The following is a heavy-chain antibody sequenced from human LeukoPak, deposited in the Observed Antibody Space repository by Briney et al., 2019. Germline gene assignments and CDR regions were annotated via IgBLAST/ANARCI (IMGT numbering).Heavy chain of an antibody. D-gene: IGHD6-19*01. J-gene: IGHJ3*01. Sequence: GSLRLSCAASGFTFSSYAMSWVRQAPGKGLEWIGYIYYSGSTNYNPSPKSRVTISVDTSKNQFSLKLTSVTAADTAVYYCARHITVSYDAFDLWGRGTMVTVSS. V-gene: IGHV4-59*08. CDR3: ARHITVSYDAFDL. CDR2: IYYSGST. CDR1: GFTFSSYA.